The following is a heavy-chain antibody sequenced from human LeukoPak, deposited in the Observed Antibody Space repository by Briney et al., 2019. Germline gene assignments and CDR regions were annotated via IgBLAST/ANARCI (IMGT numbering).Heavy chain of an antibody. CDR1: GGSISSYY. V-gene: IGHV4-59*08. Sequence: PSGTLSLTCTVSGGSISSYYWSWIRQPPGKGLEWIGYIYYSGRTNYNPSLKSRVTISVDTSKTQFSLKVNSVTAADTAVYYCTRHGSSSSDDAFDIWGQGTVVTVSS. J-gene: IGHJ3*02. D-gene: IGHD6-6*01. CDR3: TRHGSSSSDDAFDI. CDR2: IYYSGRT.